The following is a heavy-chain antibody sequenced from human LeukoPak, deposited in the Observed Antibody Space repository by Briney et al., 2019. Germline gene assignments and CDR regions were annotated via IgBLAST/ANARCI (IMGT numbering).Heavy chain of an antibody. V-gene: IGHV4-59*01. Sequence: SETLSLTCTVSGGSISSYYWSWIRQPPGKGLEWIGYIYYSGSTNYNPSLKSRVTISVDTSKNQFSLKLSSVTAADTAVYYCARDSARYHGSGSYRPYYYYGMDVWGQGTTVTVSS. J-gene: IGHJ6*02. CDR2: IYYSGST. D-gene: IGHD3-10*01. CDR1: GGSISSYY. CDR3: ARDSARYHGSGSYRPYYYYGMDV.